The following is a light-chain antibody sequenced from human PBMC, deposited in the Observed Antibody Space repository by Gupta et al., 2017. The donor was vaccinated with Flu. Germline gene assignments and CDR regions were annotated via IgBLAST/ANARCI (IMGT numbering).Light chain of an antibody. V-gene: IGKV3-11*01. CDR2: NAS. CDR1: QSVGSN. J-gene: IGKJ3*01. CDR3: LQCTNWAFT. Sequence: EIVLTQSPATLPLSPGERAALSCRASQSVGSNLAWYQHKPGQAPRLLIYNASNRATGIPTRFSGSGSGTDFTLTISSLEPEDFAVYYCLQCTNWAFTFGPGTKVDIK.